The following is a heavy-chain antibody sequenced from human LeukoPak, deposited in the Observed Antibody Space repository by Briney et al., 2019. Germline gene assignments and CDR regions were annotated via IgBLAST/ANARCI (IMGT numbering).Heavy chain of an antibody. Sequence: GGSLRPSCAASGFTFSSYAMSWVRQAPGKGLEWVSVISNSGGSTYYADSVKGRFTISRDNSKNTLYLQMNSLRAEDTAVYYCAKGVRFGESNFDYWGQGTLVTVSS. J-gene: IGHJ4*02. V-gene: IGHV3-23*01. D-gene: IGHD3-10*01. CDR1: GFTFSSYA. CDR3: AKGVRFGESNFDY. CDR2: ISNSGGST.